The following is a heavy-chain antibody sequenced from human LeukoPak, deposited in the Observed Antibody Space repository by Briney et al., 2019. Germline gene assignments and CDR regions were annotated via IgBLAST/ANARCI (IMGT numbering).Heavy chain of an antibody. CDR2: IKEDGSEK. V-gene: IGHV3-7*01. Sequence: PGGSLRLSCAASGFTFSRYWMRWVRQAPGKGLEWVAKIKEDGSEKYYVDPVKGRFPISRDNAKNSLYLQMNSLTAEDTAVYYCARDVGPSDYWGQGTLVTVSS. CDR1: GFTFSRYW. CDR3: ARDVGPSDY. J-gene: IGHJ4*02. D-gene: IGHD1-26*01.